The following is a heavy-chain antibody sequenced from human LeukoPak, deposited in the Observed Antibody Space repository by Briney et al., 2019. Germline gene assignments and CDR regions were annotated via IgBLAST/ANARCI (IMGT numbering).Heavy chain of an antibody. Sequence: SETLSRTCTVSGGSISSYYWSWIRQPAGKGLEWIGRIYSSGSTNYNPSLKSRVTMSVDTSKNQFSLKLSSVTAADTAVYYCARGPYCTSTSCYLDYWGQGTLVTVSS. J-gene: IGHJ4*02. CDR2: IYSSGST. D-gene: IGHD2-2*01. CDR3: ARGPYCTSTSCYLDY. CDR1: GGSISSYY. V-gene: IGHV4-4*07.